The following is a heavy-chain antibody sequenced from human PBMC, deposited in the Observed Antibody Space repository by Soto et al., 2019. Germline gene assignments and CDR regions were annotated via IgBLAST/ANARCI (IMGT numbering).Heavy chain of an antibody. D-gene: IGHD1-26*01. J-gene: IGHJ4*02. CDR1: GGSISSYY. CDR2: IYHSGST. V-gene: IGHV4-59*12. Sequence: SETLSLTCTVSGGSISSYYWSWIRQPPGKGLEWIGYIYHSGSTYYNPSLKSRVTISVDRSKNQFSLRLTSVTAADTAVYYCARDSRGGYYFDYWGQGTLVTVSS. CDR3: ARDSRGGYYFDY.